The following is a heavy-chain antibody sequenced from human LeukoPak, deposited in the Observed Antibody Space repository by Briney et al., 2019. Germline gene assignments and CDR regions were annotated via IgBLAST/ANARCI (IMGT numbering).Heavy chain of an antibody. J-gene: IGHJ4*02. D-gene: IGHD6-13*01. CDR3: AKRMGPSIAAADLDY. CDR2: IKQDGSEK. Sequence: PGGSLRLSCAASGFTFSSYWMSWVRQAPGKGLEWVANIKQDGSEKYYVDSVKGRFTISRDNAKNSLYLQMNSLRAEDTAVYHCAKRMGPSIAAADLDYWGQGTLVIVSS. V-gene: IGHV3-7*01. CDR1: GFTFSSYW.